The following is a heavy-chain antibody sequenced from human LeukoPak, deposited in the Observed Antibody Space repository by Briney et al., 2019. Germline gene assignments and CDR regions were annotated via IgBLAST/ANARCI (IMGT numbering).Heavy chain of an antibody. CDR2: IYYSGST. CDR3: ARHVDSSGWYRSYFDY. CDR1: GGSISSSSYY. Sequence: SETLSLTCTVSGGSISSSSYYWGWIRQPPGKGLEWIGSIYYSGSTYYNPSLKSRVTISVDTPKNQFSLKLRSVSAADTAVYYCARHVDSSGWYRSYFDYWGQGTPVPVSS. J-gene: IGHJ4*02. V-gene: IGHV4-39*01. D-gene: IGHD6-19*01.